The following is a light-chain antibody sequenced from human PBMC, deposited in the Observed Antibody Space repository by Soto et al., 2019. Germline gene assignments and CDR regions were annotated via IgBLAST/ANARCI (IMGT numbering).Light chain of an antibody. CDR2: DAS. CDR3: QQRSNWPGT. V-gene: IGKV3-11*01. CDR1: QSVNKY. J-gene: IGKJ1*01. Sequence: EIVLTQSPATLSLSPGETATLSCRASQSVNKYLAWYQQKPGQAPRLLIYDASNRATGIPPRFSGSGSGTDFTLTISSLEAEDFAVYYCQQRSNWPGTFGQGTK.